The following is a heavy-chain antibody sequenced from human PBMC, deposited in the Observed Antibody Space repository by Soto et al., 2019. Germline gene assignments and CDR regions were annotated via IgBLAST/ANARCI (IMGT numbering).Heavy chain of an antibody. Sequence: PGESLKISCKGSGYSFTSYWIGWVRQMPGKGLEWMGIIYPGDSDTRYSPSFQGQVTISADKSISTAYLQWSSLKASDTAMYYCARHPRSYSSSWYWFDPWGQGTLVTVSS. CDR2: IYPGDSDT. CDR3: ARHPRSYSSSWYWFDP. J-gene: IGHJ5*02. D-gene: IGHD6-13*01. CDR1: GYSFTSYW. V-gene: IGHV5-51*01.